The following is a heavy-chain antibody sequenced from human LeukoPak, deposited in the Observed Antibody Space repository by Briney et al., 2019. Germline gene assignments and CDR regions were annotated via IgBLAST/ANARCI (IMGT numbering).Heavy chain of an antibody. CDR2: NYVDGAP. CDR1: GYRVSDYY. D-gene: IGHD4-11*01. Sequence: GGSLRLSCAASGYRVSDYYIHWVRQAPGKGLEWVSNNYVDGAPYYEDAVRGQFTITRDNSKNRVYLQMDSLRAEDTAVYHCMSRPVLSVSSNNYYVDVWGKGTAVIVS. CDR3: MSRPVLSVSSNNYYVDV. V-gene: IGHV3-53*01. J-gene: IGHJ6*03.